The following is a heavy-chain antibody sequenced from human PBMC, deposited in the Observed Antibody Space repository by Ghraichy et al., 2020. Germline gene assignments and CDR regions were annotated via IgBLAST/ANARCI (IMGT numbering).Heavy chain of an antibody. J-gene: IGHJ5*02. CDR1: GFTFRNYA. CDR2: FVSGGLTI. D-gene: IGHD5-18*01. CDR3: ARVVPRKLSWLGYADL. Sequence: GGSLRLSCSASGFTFRNYAMYWVRRAPGKGLEYVSAFVSGGLTIDYAASVTGRFPISRDSSQSTVYLQMSSLRPDDTAMYYCARVVPRKLSWLGYADLWGQGTLVTVSS. V-gene: IGHV3-64D*06.